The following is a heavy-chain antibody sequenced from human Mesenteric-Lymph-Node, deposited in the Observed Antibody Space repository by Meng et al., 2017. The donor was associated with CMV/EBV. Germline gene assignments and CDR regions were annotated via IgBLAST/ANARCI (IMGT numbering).Heavy chain of an antibody. D-gene: IGHD1-20*01. Sequence: SETLSLTCTVSGGTLSTYYWSWVRQPPGKGLEWLGFIHSSGSTYYNPSLKSRVTISVDTSKNQFSLRLNSVTAADTAVYYCARDLISGTAPGYYYYYGMDVWGQGTTVTVSS. J-gene: IGHJ6*02. CDR2: IHSSGST. CDR1: GGTLSTYY. V-gene: IGHV4-59*01. CDR3: ARDLISGTAPGYYYYYGMDV.